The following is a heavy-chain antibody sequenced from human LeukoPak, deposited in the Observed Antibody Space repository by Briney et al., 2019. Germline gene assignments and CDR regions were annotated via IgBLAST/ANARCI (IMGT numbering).Heavy chain of an antibody. CDR1: GFTFSSYG. V-gene: IGHV3-33*01. CDR2: IWYDGSNK. CDR3: ARSSVSGWYYSYYFDY. J-gene: IGHJ4*02. Sequence: GGSLRLSCAASGFTFSSYGMHWVRQAPGKGLEWVAVIWYDGSNKYYADSVKGRFTISRDNSKNTLYLQMNSLRAEDTAVYYCARSSVSGWYYSYYFDYWGQGTLVTVSS. D-gene: IGHD6-19*01.